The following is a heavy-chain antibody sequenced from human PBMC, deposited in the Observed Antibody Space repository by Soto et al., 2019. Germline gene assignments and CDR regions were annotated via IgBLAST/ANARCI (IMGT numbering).Heavy chain of an antibody. CDR3: ARWPQLATRFDY. D-gene: IGHD1-1*01. V-gene: IGHV4-31*03. J-gene: IGHJ4*02. CDR2: IHYSGST. CDR1: GGSISSGGYY. Sequence: QVQLQESGPGLVKPSQTLSLTCTVSGGSISSGGYYWSWIRQHPGKGLEWIGYIHYSGSTYYNPSLKTRVTTTVDTSKHHFALTLSSVTAADTAVYYCARWPQLATRFDYWGQGTLVTVSS.